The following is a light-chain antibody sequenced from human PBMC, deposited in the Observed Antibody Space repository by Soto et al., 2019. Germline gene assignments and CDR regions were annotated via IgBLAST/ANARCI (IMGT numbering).Light chain of an antibody. CDR1: SSNIGSNT. CDR3: ATWDDSLNVV. Sequence: QTVVTQPPSASGTPGQRVTISCSGSSSNIGSNTVNWYQQLPGTAPTLLIYYNNQRPSAVPGRFSGSKSGTSASLAISGLLSEDEADYYCATWDDSLNVVFGGGTKLTVL. J-gene: IGLJ2*01. CDR2: YNN. V-gene: IGLV1-44*01.